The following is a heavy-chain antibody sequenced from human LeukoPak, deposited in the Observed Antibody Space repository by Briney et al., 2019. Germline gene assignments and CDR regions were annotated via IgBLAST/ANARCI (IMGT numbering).Heavy chain of an antibody. CDR3: ARGQLIGAFGRYYFDY. J-gene: IGHJ4*02. CDR1: GGSISSYY. D-gene: IGHD6-13*01. CDR2: IYTSGST. V-gene: IGHV4-4*07. Sequence: SETLSLTCTVSGGSISSYYRSWIRQPAGKGLEWIGRIYTSGSTNYNPSLQSRVTMSVDTSKNQFSLKLSSVTAADTAVYYCARGQLIGAFGRYYFDYWGQGTLVTVSS.